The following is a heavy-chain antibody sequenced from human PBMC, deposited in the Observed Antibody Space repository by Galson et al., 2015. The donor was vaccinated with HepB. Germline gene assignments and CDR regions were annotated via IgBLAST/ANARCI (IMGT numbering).Heavy chain of an antibody. Sequence: SVKVSCKASGDTLNNYAINWVRQAPGQGLEWVGGVIPRFSSTIYAKKFQDRVTITADDSTSTVFLDLSSLRSEDTAIYYCATKKLNRMHYGALRGMDVWGRGTTVIFSS. CDR1: GDTLNNYA. J-gene: IGHJ6*02. D-gene: IGHD4-17*01. CDR3: ATKKLNRMHYGALRGMDV. V-gene: IGHV1-69*13. CDR2: VIPRFSST.